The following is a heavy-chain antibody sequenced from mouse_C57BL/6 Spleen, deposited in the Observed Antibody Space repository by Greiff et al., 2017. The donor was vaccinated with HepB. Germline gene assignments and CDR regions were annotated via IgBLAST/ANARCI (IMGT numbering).Heavy chain of an antibody. CDR2: INPNYGTT. CDR1: GYSFTDYN. Sequence: VHVKQSGPELVKPGASVKISCKASGYSFTDYNMNWVKQSNGKSLEWIGVINPNYGTTSYNQKFKGKAALTVDQSSSTAYMQLNSLTSEDSAVYYCARYFQYAWFAYWGQGTLVTVSA. J-gene: IGHJ3*01. V-gene: IGHV1-39*01. CDR3: ARYFQYAWFAY. D-gene: IGHD5-1-1*01.